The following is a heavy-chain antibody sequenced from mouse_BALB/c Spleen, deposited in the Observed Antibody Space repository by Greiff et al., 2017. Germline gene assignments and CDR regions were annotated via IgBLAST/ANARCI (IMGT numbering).Heavy chain of an antibody. D-gene: IGHD1-1*01. CDR3: ARDDYGSSYWYFDV. CDR2: INSNGGST. V-gene: IGHV5-6-3*01. J-gene: IGHJ1*01. Sequence: EVQGVESGGGLVQPGGSLKLSCAASGFTFSSYGMSWVRQTPDKRLELVATINSNGGSTYYPDSVKGRFTISRDNAKNTLYLQMSSLKSEDTAMYYCARDDYGSSYWYFDVWGAGTTVTVSS. CDR1: GFTFSSYG.